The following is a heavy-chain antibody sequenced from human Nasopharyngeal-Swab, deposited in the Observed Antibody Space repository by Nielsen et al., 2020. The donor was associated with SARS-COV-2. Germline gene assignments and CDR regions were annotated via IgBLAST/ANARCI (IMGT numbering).Heavy chain of an antibody. D-gene: IGHD3-16*01. Sequence: ASVKVSCKASRYTFTSYYMHWVRQAPGQGLEWMGIINPSGGSTSYAQKFQGRVTMTRDTSTSTVYMELSSLRSEDTAVYYCASSLGEFQAADYWGQGTLVTVSS. V-gene: IGHV1-46*01. CDR1: RYTFTSYY. CDR2: INPSGGST. J-gene: IGHJ4*02. CDR3: ASSLGEFQAADY.